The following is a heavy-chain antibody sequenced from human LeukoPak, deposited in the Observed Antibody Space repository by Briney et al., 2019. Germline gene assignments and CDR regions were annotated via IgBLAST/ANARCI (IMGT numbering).Heavy chain of an antibody. CDR3: ARDGYYDFWSGYNKDDY. CDR1: GFTFSSYW. V-gene: IGHV3-7*01. CDR2: IKQDGSEK. Sequence: PGGSLRLSCAASGFTFSSYWMSWVRQAPGKGLEWVANIKQDGSEKYYVDSVKGRFTISRDNAKNSLYLQMNSLRAEDTAVYYCARDGYYDFWSGYNKDDYWGQGTLVTVSS. D-gene: IGHD3-3*01. J-gene: IGHJ4*02.